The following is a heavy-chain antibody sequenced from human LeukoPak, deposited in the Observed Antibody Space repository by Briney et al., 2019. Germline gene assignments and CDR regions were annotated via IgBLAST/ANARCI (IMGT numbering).Heavy chain of an antibody. CDR3: ALTVSGGHFDY. CDR2: IYHSGST. V-gene: IGHV4-30-2*01. CDR1: GGSISSGGYS. D-gene: IGHD4-11*01. J-gene: IGHJ4*02. Sequence: SETLSLTCAVSGGSISSGGYSWSWIRQPPGKGLEWIGYIYHSGSTNYNPSLKSRVTISVDTSKNQFSLKLSSVTAADTAVYYCALTVSGGHFDYWGQGTLVTVSS.